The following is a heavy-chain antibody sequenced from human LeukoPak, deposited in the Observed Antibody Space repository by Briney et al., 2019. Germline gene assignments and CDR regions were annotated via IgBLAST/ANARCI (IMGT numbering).Heavy chain of an antibody. CDR1: GGTFSSYA. Sequence: SVKVSCKASGGTFSSYAISWVRQAPGQGLEWMGRIIPILGIANYAQKFQGGVTITADKSTSTAYMELSSLRSEDTAVYYCARVIGSIVDTAMAFDYWGQGTLVTVSS. J-gene: IGHJ4*02. D-gene: IGHD5-18*01. CDR2: IIPILGIA. V-gene: IGHV1-69*04. CDR3: ARVIGSIVDTAMAFDY.